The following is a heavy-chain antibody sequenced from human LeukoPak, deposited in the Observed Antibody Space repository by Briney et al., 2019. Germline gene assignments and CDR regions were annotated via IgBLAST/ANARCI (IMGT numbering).Heavy chain of an antibody. J-gene: IGHJ4*02. V-gene: IGHV3-23*01. Sequence: PGGSLGLSCAASGFTFSGYAMSWVRQAPGKGLEWVSAISGSGGSTYYADSVKGRFTISRDNSKNTLYLQMNSLRAEDTAVYYCAKDRGYSYGLFDYWGQGTLVTVSS. CDR2: ISGSGGST. CDR3: AKDRGYSYGLFDY. CDR1: GFTFSGYA. D-gene: IGHD5-18*01.